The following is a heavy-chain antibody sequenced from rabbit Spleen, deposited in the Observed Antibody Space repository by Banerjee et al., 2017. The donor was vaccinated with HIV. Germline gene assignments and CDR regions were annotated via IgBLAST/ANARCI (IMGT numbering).Heavy chain of an antibody. CDR1: GIDFSSGYD. CDR2: IWTGDGDT. CDR3: AISRSGTHYDWLDL. D-gene: IGHD1-1*01. V-gene: IGHV1S45*01. Sequence: QEQLVESGGGLVQPEGSLTLTCTASGIDFSSGYDMCWVRQAPGKGLEWIGCIWTGDGDTYYASWVNGRFTISKPSSTTVTLQMTSLTVADTATYFCAISRSGTHYDWLDLWGQGTLVTVS. J-gene: IGHJ5*01.